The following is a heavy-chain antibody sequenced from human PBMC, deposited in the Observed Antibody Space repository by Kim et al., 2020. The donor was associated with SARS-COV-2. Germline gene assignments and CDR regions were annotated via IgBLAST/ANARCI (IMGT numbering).Heavy chain of an antibody. CDR3: ARDNGAAAGTTWTFDI. J-gene: IGHJ3*02. CDR1: GFTFSSYG. V-gene: IGHV3-33*01. D-gene: IGHD6-13*01. CDR2: IWYDGSNK. Sequence: GGSLRLSCAASGFTFSSYGMHWVRQAPGKGLEWVAVIWYDGSNKYYADSVKGRFTISRDNSKNTLYLQMNSLRAEDTAVYYCARDNGAAAGTTWTFDIWGQGTMVTVSS.